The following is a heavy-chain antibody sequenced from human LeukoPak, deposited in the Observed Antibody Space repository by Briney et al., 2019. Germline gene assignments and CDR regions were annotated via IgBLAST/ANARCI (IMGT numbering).Heavy chain of an antibody. CDR1: GYTFSGHY. V-gene: IGHV1-2*02. Sequence: ASVKVSCRASGYTFSGHYMHWVRQAPGQGLEWMGWINPNTGGTNYAQKFQGGVTMTRDTSISTVYMELRRLRSDDTAVYSCARDMYDFLSAAYYFDYWGQGTLVTVSS. D-gene: IGHD3-3*01. CDR2: INPNTGGT. J-gene: IGHJ4*02. CDR3: ARDMYDFLSAAYYFDY.